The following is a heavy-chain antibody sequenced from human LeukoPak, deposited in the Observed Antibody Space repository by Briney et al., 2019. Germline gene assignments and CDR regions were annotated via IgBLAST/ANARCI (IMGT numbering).Heavy chain of an antibody. D-gene: IGHD3-10*01. CDR2: MNPNSGNT. J-gene: IGHJ4*02. Sequence: ASVKVSCKASGYTFTSYDINWVRQATGQGLEWMGWMNPNSGNTGDAQKFQGRVTMTRNTSISTAYMELSSLRSEDTAVYYCARPITMGRGVISMGYWGQGTLVTVSS. V-gene: IGHV1-8*01. CDR3: ARPITMGRGVISMGY. CDR1: GYTFTSYD.